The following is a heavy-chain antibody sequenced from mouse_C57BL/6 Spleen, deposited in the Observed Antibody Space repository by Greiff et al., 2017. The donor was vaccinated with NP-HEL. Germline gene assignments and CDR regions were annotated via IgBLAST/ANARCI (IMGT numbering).Heavy chain of an antibody. CDR3: ARFNYGSKDWYFDV. D-gene: IGHD1-1*01. CDR1: GYTFTSYW. J-gene: IGHJ1*03. V-gene: IGHV1-59*01. Sequence: VQLQQPGAELVRPGTSVKLSCKASGYTFTSYWMHWVKQRPGQGLEWIGVIDPSDSYTNYNQKFKGKATLTVDTSSSTAYMQLSSLTSEDSAVYYCARFNYGSKDWYFDVWGTGTTVTVSS. CDR2: IDPSDSYT.